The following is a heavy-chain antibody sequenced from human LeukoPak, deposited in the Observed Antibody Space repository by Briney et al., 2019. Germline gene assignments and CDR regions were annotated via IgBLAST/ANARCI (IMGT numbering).Heavy chain of an antibody. D-gene: IGHD4-23*01. Sequence: PGGSLRLSCAASGFTFSSYWMSCVRQAPGKGLEWVANIKQDGSEKYYVDSVKGRFTISRDNAKNSLYLQMNSLRPEDTAVYYCASGKTTVVIDYWGQGTLVTVSS. CDR1: GFTFSSYW. J-gene: IGHJ4*02. CDR2: IKQDGSEK. V-gene: IGHV3-7*01. CDR3: ASGKTTVVIDY.